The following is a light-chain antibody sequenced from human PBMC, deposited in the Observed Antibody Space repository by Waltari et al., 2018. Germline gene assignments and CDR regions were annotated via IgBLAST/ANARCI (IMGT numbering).Light chain of an antibody. J-gene: IGKJ1*01. V-gene: IGKV3-20*01. CDR2: AAS. CDR1: QSFSSNY. CDR3: KYYGNSQT. Sequence: EIVLTQSPGTLPLSTGERVTLSCRASQSFSSNYLAWYQKKPGQSPSLLIYAASRVATGIPDRFSGSGSGTDFTLTISRLEPEDSAHYYWKYYGNSQTFGQGTKVEIK.